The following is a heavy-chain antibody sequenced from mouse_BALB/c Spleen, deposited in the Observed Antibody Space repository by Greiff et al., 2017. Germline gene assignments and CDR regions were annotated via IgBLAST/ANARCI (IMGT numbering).Heavy chain of an antibody. D-gene: IGHD4-1*01. Sequence: EEQLVESGGGLVKPGGSLKLSCAASGFTFSSYTMSWVRQTPEKRLEWVATISSGGSYTYYPDSVKGRFTISRDNAKNTLYLQMSSLKSEDTAMYYCTRGNWAYWGQGTTLTVSS. CDR1: GFTFSSYT. J-gene: IGHJ2*01. V-gene: IGHV5-6-4*01. CDR2: ISSGGSYT. CDR3: TRGNWAY.